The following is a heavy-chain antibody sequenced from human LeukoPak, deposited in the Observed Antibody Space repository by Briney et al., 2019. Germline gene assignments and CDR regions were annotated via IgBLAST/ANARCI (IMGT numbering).Heavy chain of an antibody. CDR2: ISSSSNTR. Sequence: GGSLRLSCAASGFIFSTYSMNWVRQAPGTGLEWVSYISSSSNTRYYADSVKGRFTISRDNAKNSLYLQMNSLRDEDTAVYYCARDSKRGLQLVTYFDLWGRGTLVTVSS. CDR1: GFIFSTYS. V-gene: IGHV3-48*02. D-gene: IGHD5-24*01. J-gene: IGHJ2*01. CDR3: ARDSKRGLQLVTYFDL.